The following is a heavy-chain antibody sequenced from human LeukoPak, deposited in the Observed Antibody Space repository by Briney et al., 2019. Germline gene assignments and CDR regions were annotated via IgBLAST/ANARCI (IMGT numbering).Heavy chain of an antibody. J-gene: IGHJ6*02. V-gene: IGHV1-69*04. CDR3: ASPDANYASGMDV. CDR2: IIPILGIA. D-gene: IGHD3-16*01. CDR1: GGTFSSYA. Sequence: SVKVSCKASGGTFSSYAISWVRQAPGQELEWMGRIIPILGIANYAQKFQGRVTITADKSTSTAYMELSSLRSEDTAVYYCASPDANYASGMDVWGQGTTVTVSS.